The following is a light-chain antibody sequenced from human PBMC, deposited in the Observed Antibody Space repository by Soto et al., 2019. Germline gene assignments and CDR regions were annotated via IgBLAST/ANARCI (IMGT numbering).Light chain of an antibody. CDR2: GAS. CDR1: QSVSSN. CDR3: QQYYSYSPLT. V-gene: IGKV3-15*01. J-gene: IGKJ4*01. Sequence: IVMTQSPATLSVSPWERATLSCRASQSVSSNLAWYQQKPGQAPRLLIYGASTRATGIPARSSGSGSGTEFTLTISSLQPDDFATYHCQQYYSYSPLTFGGGTKVDIK.